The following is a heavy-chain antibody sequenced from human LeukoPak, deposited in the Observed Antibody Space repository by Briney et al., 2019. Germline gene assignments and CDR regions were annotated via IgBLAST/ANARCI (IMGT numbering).Heavy chain of an antibody. CDR3: VKGGSISHNWFDS. D-gene: IGHD3-16*01. J-gene: IGHJ5*01. CDR1: GFTYSDYG. V-gene: IGHV3-30*02. Sequence: GGSLRLSCAASGFTYSDYGMHWVRQAPGRGLEWVAFILNDGTWEYCPDSVKGRLTISRDNSRNTLYLQMNSVGLEDTAIYYCVKGGSISHNWFDSWGQGTLVTVSS. CDR2: ILNDGTWE.